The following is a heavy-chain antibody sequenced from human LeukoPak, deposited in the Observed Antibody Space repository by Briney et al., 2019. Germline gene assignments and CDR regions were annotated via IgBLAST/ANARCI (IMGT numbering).Heavy chain of an antibody. Sequence: ASVKVSCKASGYTFTSYDINWVRQATGQGLEWMGWMNPNSGNTGYAQKFQGRVTMTRNTSISTAYMELSSLRSEDTAVYYCLLEQQLVPDYFDYWGQGTLVTVSS. CDR3: LLEQQLVPDYFDY. D-gene: IGHD6-13*01. V-gene: IGHV1-8*01. J-gene: IGHJ4*02. CDR2: MNPNSGNT. CDR1: GYTFTSYD.